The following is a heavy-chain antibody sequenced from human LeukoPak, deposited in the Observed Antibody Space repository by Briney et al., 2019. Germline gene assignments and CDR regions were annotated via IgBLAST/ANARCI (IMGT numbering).Heavy chain of an antibody. D-gene: IGHD6-6*01. CDR2: IYYSGST. CDR1: GGSISSGDYY. Sequence: SQTLSLTCTVSGGSISSGDYYWSWIRQPPGKGLEWIGYIYYSGSTYYNPSLKSRVTISVDTSKNQFSLKLSSVTAADTAVYYCARQTKSIAARRNWFDPWGQGTLVTVSS. CDR3: ARQTKSIAARRNWFDP. J-gene: IGHJ5*02. V-gene: IGHV4-30-4*01.